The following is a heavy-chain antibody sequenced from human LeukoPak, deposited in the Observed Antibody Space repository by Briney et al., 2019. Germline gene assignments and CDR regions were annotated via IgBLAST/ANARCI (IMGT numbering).Heavy chain of an antibody. V-gene: IGHV3-7*01. D-gene: IGHD5-12*01. Sequence: GGSLRLSCAASGFTFSSYWMSWVRQAPGKGLEWVANIKQDGSEKYYVDSVKGRFTISRDNAKNSLYLQMNSLRADDTAVYYCARIVRGRGYSGYGPFDYWGQGTLVTVSS. J-gene: IGHJ4*02. CDR3: ARIVRGRGYSGYGPFDY. CDR2: IKQDGSEK. CDR1: GFTFSSYW.